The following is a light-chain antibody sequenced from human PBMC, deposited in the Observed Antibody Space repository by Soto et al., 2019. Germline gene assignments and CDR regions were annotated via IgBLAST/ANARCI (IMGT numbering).Light chain of an antibody. CDR1: QSISTY. CDR2: KAS. V-gene: IGKV1-5*03. J-gene: IGKJ1*01. Sequence: DIRMSQSAYTLSASVGDRVTITCLASQSISTYLAWYQQKPGKAPKLLLYKASSLESGVPSRFSGSGSGTELTLTISSLHPDDFATYYCQQYDSYLWTFGQGTLVEV. CDR3: QQYDSYLWT.